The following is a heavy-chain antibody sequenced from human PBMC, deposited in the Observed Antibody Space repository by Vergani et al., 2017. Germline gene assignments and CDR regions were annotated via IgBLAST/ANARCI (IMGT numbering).Heavy chain of an antibody. CDR3: AKPLGAYSSGFDAFDI. D-gene: IGHD6-19*01. CDR2: ISGDGGSQ. J-gene: IGHJ3*02. V-gene: IGHV3-43*01. Sequence: EVQLVESGGVVVQPGGSLRLSCAASGFTFDDYAMHWVRQAPGKGLEWVSLISGDGGSQYYADSVKGRFTISRDNSKNSLYLQMNSLRTEDTALYYCAKPLGAYSSGFDAFDIWGQGTMVTVSS. CDR1: GFTFDDYA.